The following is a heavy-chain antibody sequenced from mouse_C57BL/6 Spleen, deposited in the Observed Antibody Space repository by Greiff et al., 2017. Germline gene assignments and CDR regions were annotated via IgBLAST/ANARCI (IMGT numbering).Heavy chain of an antibody. CDR2: INPNNGGT. V-gene: IGHV1-26*01. CDR1: GYTFTDYY. D-gene: IGHD1-1*01. Sequence: EVQLQQSGPELVKPGASVKISCKASGYTFTDYYMNWVKQSHGKSLEWIGDINPNNGGTSYNQKFKGKATLTVDKSSSTAYMELRSLTSEYSAVYYCARRGWIGRKEGELSMDYWGQGTSVTVSS. CDR3: ARRGWIGRKEGELSMDY. J-gene: IGHJ4*01.